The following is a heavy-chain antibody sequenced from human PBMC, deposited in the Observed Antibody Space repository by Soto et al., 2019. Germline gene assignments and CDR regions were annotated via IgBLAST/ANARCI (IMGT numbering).Heavy chain of an antibody. V-gene: IGHV1-2*02. CDR2: INPYRGAT. Sequence: ASVKVSCKASGSSFTDYYMHWVRQAPGQGLEWMGWINPYRGATNYAQKFQGRVTMTRDTSISTAYMELSRLRSDDTAVYWCAREHVRPRTGAMDVWGQGTTVTVSS. J-gene: IGHJ6*02. CDR3: AREHVRPRTGAMDV. CDR1: GSSFTDYY. D-gene: IGHD1-1*01.